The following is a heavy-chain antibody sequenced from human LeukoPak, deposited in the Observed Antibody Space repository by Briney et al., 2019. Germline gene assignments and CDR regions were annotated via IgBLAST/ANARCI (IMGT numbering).Heavy chain of an antibody. CDR3: AIGARPGYYDSSGYLNYYYYYMDV. J-gene: IGHJ6*03. CDR1: GFTFSSYA. Sequence: GGSLRLSCAAPGFTFSSYAMSWVRQAPGKGLEWVSAISGSGGSTYYADSVKGRFTISRDNSKNTLYLQMNSLRAEDTAVYYCAIGARPGYYDSSGYLNYYYYYMDVWGKGTTVTVSS. D-gene: IGHD3-22*01. V-gene: IGHV3-23*01. CDR2: ISGSGGST.